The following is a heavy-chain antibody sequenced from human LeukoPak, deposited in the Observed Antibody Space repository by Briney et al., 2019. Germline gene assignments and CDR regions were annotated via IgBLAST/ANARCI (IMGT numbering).Heavy chain of an antibody. J-gene: IGHJ4*02. CDR1: GGSFSGYY. Sequence: SETLYLTCAVYGGSFSGYYWSWIRQPPGKGLEWIGEINHSGSTNYNPSLKSRVTISVDTSKNQFSLKLSSVTAADTAVYYCATRGFWATNRFDYWGQGTLVTVSS. CDR3: ATRGFWATNRFDY. V-gene: IGHV4-34*01. CDR2: INHSGST. D-gene: IGHD3-3*01.